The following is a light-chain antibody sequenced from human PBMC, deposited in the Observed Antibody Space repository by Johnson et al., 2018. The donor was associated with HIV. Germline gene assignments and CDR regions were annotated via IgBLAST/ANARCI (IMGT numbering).Light chain of an antibody. Sequence: QSMLTQPPSVSAAPGQKVTISCSGSSSNIGNNYVSWYQQLPGTAPKLLIYENNKRPSGTPDRFSGSQSGTSATLGITGLQTGDEADYYCGTWDSSLSAYVFGTGTKVTVL. J-gene: IGLJ1*01. CDR1: SSNIGNNY. CDR2: ENN. V-gene: IGLV1-51*02. CDR3: GTWDSSLSAYV.